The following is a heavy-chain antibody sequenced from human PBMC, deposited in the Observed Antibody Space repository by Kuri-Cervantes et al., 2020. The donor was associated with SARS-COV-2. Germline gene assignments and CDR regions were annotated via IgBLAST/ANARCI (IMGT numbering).Heavy chain of an antibody. CDR1: GSTLSRHW. V-gene: IGHV3-69-1*01. CDR2: ISSSSYI. J-gene: IGHJ6*03. Sequence: GESLKISCVASGSTLSRHWMSWVRQAPGKGLEWVSSISSSSYIYYADSVKGRFTISRDNAKNSLYLQMNSLRAEDTAVYYCAREGGGVYTAKVTYYYYYYMDVWGKGTTVTVSS. CDR3: AREGGGVYTAKVTYYYYYYMDV. D-gene: IGHD5-18*01.